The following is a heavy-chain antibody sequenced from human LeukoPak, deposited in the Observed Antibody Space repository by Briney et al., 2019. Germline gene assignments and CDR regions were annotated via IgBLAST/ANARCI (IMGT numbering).Heavy chain of an antibody. Sequence: GGSLRLSCAASGFTFSTYWMHWVRQAPGKGLVWVSGVNSDGSSTTYADSVKGRFTISRDNAKNTLYLQMNSLSAEDTAVYYCAGGPQSYYYYYYYMDVWGKGTTVTVSS. D-gene: IGHD3-16*01. CDR1: GFTFSTYW. CDR2: VNSDGSST. J-gene: IGHJ6*03. V-gene: IGHV3-74*01. CDR3: AGGPQSYYYYYYYMDV.